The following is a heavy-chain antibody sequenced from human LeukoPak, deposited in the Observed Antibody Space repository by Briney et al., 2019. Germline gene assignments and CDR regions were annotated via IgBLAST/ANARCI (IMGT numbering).Heavy chain of an antibody. Sequence: SVKVSCKASGYTFTSYGISWVRQAPGQGLEWMGGIIPIFGTANYAQKFQGRVTITADESTSTAYMELSSLRSEDTAVYYCAKFRFRKPHAFDIWGQGTMVTVSS. D-gene: IGHD1-14*01. CDR3: AKFRFRKPHAFDI. CDR2: IIPIFGTA. J-gene: IGHJ3*02. CDR1: GYTFTSYG. V-gene: IGHV1-69*13.